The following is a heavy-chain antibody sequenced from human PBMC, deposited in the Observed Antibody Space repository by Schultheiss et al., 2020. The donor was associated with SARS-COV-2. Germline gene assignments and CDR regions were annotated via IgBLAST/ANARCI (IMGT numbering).Heavy chain of an antibody. V-gene: IGHV3-21*01. D-gene: IGHD3-3*01. Sequence: GESLKISCAASGFTVSSNYMNWVRQAPGKGLEWVSSISSSSSYIYYADSVKGRFTISRDNAKNSLYLQMNSLRAEDTAVFYCARGYYDFWSGPHWLEWGQGTLVTVSS. CDR2: ISSSSSYI. CDR1: GFTVSSNY. CDR3: ARGYYDFWSGPHWLE. J-gene: IGHJ4*02.